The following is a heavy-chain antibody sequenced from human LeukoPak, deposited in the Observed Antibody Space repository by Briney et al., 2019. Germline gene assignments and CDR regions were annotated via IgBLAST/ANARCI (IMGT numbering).Heavy chain of an antibody. V-gene: IGHV3-23*01. CDR1: GFTFSSSN. D-gene: IGHD3-10*01. J-gene: IGHJ4*02. Sequence: GGSLRLSCAASGFTFSSSNMHWVRQAPGKGLEWVSGISGSGGSTYYADPVKGRFTISRDNSKNTLYLQMNSLRAEDTAVYYCAKDPARYGSGSYYFDYWGQGTLVTVSS. CDR2: ISGSGGST. CDR3: AKDPARYGSGSYYFDY.